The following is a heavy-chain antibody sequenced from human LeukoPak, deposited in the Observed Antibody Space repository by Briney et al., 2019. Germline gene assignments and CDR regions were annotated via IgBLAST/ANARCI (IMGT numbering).Heavy chain of an antibody. CDR3: ARVYYSNSYDYWYFDL. D-gene: IGHD6-13*01. V-gene: IGHV4-59*01. Sequence: PSETLSLTCTVSGGSISSYYWSWIRQPPGKGLEWIGYIYYSGSTNYNPSLKSRVTISVDTSKNQFSLKLSSVTAADTAVYYCARVYYSNSYDYWYFDLWGRGTLVTVSS. J-gene: IGHJ2*01. CDR1: GGSISSYY. CDR2: IYYSGST.